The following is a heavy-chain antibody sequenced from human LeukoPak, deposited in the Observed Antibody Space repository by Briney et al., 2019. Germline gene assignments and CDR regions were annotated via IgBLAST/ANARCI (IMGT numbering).Heavy chain of an antibody. J-gene: IGHJ4*02. Sequence: SETLSLTCTVSGGSITSDNDHWDWIRQPPGKGLEWIGSVHHTGATYYNPSLRSRVTISVDTSKNQFSLKVTSVTAADTAAYYCARRLSYYDYWGPGTLVTVSS. V-gene: IGHV4-39*01. CDR1: GGSITSDNDH. D-gene: IGHD2-21*02. CDR2: VHHTGAT. CDR3: ARRLSYYDY.